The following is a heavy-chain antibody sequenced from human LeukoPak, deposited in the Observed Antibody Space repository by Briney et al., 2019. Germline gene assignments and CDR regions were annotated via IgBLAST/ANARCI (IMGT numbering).Heavy chain of an antibody. CDR3: VRGYSFGPYGMDV. V-gene: IGHV3-64D*09. CDR1: GFPFSSYA. J-gene: IGHJ6*02. D-gene: IGHD2-15*01. CDR2: ISDSGGST. Sequence: TGGSLRLSCSASGFPFSSYAMHWVRQAPGKGLEYVSAISDSGGSTYYADSVKGRFTISRDNSKNTLYLQMSSLRAEDTAVYFCVRGYSFGPYGMDVWDQGTTVTVSS.